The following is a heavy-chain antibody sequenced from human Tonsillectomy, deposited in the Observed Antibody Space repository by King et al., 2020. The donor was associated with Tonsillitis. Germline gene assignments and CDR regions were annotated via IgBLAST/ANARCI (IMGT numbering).Heavy chain of an antibody. CDR1: GFTFSSYW. Sequence: VQLVESGGGLVQPGGSLRLSCAASGFTFSSYWMSWVRQAPGKGLEWVANIKQDGSENYYVDSVKGRFTISRDNAKNSLYLQMNSLRAEDTAVYYCARDRIAARPYYFDYWGQGTLVTVSS. CDR2: IKQDGSEN. CDR3: ARDRIAARPYYFDY. V-gene: IGHV3-7*01. J-gene: IGHJ4*02. D-gene: IGHD6-6*01.